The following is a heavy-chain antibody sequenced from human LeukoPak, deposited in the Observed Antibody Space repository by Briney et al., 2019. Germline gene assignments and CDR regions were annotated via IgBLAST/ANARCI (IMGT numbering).Heavy chain of an antibody. CDR2: MSPNSGDT. Sequence: ASVRPSCKASGYTFTSYDMHWGRRSPGQRRKWWGWMSPNSGDTGYAQKFQGRVTMTRDTSMRTAYLELSGLKSEDTAVYYCARFRRRDDYSLDFWGQGTLVTVSS. J-gene: IGHJ4*02. D-gene: IGHD5-24*01. CDR3: ARFRRRDDYSLDF. V-gene: IGHV1-8*02. CDR1: GYTFTSYD.